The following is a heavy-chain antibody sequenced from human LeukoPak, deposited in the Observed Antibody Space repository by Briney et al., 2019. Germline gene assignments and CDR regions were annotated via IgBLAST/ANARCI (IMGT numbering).Heavy chain of an antibody. CDR1: GFTFSSYG. CDR2: ISYDGSNK. V-gene: IGHV3-30*18. J-gene: IGHJ6*02. Sequence: GSLRLSCAASGFTFSSYGMHWVRQAPGKGLEWVAVISYDGSNKYYADSVKGRFTISRDNSKNTLYLQMNSLRAEDTAVYYCAKLPPIRTVTTRVPTYYYGMDVWGQGTTVTVSS. D-gene: IGHD4-17*01. CDR3: AKLPPIRTVTTRVPTYYYGMDV.